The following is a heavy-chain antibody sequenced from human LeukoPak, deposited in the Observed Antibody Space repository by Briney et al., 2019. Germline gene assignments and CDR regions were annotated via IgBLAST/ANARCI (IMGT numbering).Heavy chain of an antibody. J-gene: IGHJ3*02. CDR1: GFPFSSYS. Sequence: HTGGSLRLSCAASGFPFSSYSMTWVRQAPGKGLEWVANIKPDGTTKFYVDSVKGRFTISRDNALNSLYLQMNSLRAEDTAVYYCGKNRYSGSLSPFDIWGQGTMVTVSS. CDR2: IKPDGTTK. CDR3: GKNRYSGSLSPFDI. D-gene: IGHD1-26*01. V-gene: IGHV3-7*03.